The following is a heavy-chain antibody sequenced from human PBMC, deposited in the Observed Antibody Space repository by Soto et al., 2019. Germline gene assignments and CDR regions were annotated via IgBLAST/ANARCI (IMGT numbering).Heavy chain of an antibody. J-gene: IGHJ4*02. CDR1: GFTVSSYA. D-gene: IGHD3-10*01. V-gene: IGHV3-23*01. CDR3: VKDHRGYGSGRNIPHY. Sequence: EVQLLESGGGLVQPGGSLRLSCAASGFTVSSYAMSWVRQAPGEWLEWVSAISGSGGSTYYADSVKGRFTISRDNSKNTLYLQMNSLRAEHTAVYYCVKDHRGYGSGRNIPHYWGQGTLVTVSS. CDR2: ISGSGGST.